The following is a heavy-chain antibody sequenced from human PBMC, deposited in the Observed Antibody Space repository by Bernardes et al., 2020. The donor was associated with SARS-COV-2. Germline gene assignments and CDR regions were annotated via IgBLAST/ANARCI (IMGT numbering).Heavy chain of an antibody. D-gene: IGHD7-27*01. V-gene: IGHV3-72*01. Sequence: GGSLRLSCAASGFSIGDHYMDWVRQTPGRGLEWIGRVRNKAKDYSTDYAGSVKGRFSISRDESQNSLYLQMNSLKTEDTAVYFCARAPAWGSYVFDLWGQGTAVAVSS. CDR3: ARAPAWGSYVFDL. CDR2: VRNKAKDYST. CDR1: GFSIGDHY. J-gene: IGHJ3*01.